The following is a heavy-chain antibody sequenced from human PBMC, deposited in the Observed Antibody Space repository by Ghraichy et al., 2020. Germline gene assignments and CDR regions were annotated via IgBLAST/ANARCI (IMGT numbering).Heavy chain of an antibody. CDR2: ISSSDTFI. CDR3: AREEEEFDAFDI. CDR1: GFPFSDYY. D-gene: IGHD3-10*01. Sequence: GGSLRLSCAASGFPFSDYYMSWIRQAPGKGLEWISYISSSDTFIGYADSVKGRFTISRDNGKKSLYLQMNSLRAEDTAVYFCAREEEEFDAFDIWGQGTMVTVSS. J-gene: IGHJ3*02. V-gene: IGHV3-11*01.